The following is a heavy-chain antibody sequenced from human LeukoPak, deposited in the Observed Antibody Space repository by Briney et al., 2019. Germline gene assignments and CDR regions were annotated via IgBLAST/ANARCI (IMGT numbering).Heavy chain of an antibody. V-gene: IGHV3-23*01. D-gene: IGHD5-12*01. Sequence: PGGSLRLSCAASGFTFSSYAMSWVRQAPGKGLEWVSSISGSGGSTYYADSVKGRFTISRDNSKNTLYLQMNSLRAEDTAVYYCAKMDSGRYYFDYWGQGTLVTVSS. CDR2: ISGSGGST. CDR1: GFTFSSYA. J-gene: IGHJ4*02. CDR3: AKMDSGRYYFDY.